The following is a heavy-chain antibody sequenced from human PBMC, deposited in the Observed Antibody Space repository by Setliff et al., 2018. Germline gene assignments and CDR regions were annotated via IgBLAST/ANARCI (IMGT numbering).Heavy chain of an antibody. CDR1: GYTFTSYY. CDR3: ARDGLYCSGGSCYSVPIDY. CDR2: INPSGGST. D-gene: IGHD2-15*01. J-gene: IGHJ4*02. Sequence: ASVKVSCKASGYTFTSYYMHWVRQAPGQGLEWMGIINPSGGSTSYAQKFQGRVTMTRDTSTSTVYMELSSLRSEDTAVYYCARDGLYCSGGSCYSVPIDYWGQGTLVTVSS. V-gene: IGHV1-46*01.